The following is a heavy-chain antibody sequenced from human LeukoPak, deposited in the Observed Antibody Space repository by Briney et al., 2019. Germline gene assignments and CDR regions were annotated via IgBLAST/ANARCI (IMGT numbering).Heavy chain of an antibody. CDR1: GASIRTYF. D-gene: IGHD6-19*01. CDR3: ASDWQWVFDY. J-gene: IGHJ4*02. V-gene: IGHV4-59*01. CDR2: VYYNGST. Sequence: KASETLSLTCTVSGASIRTYFWSWIRQPPGKGLEWIGNVYYNGSTDYNPSLKSRVTISVDTSKNQFSLKLNSVTAADTAVYYCASDWQWVFDYWGQGTLITVSS.